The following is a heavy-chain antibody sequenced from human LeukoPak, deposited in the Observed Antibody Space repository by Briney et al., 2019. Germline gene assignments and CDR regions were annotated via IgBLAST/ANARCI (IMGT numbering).Heavy chain of an antibody. CDR2: IRYDGSNK. J-gene: IGHJ4*02. V-gene: IGHV3-30*02. CDR1: GFTFSSYG. D-gene: IGHD1-26*01. Sequence: GGSLRLSCAASGFTFSSYGMHWVRQAPGKGLEWVAFIRYDGSNKDYADSVKGRFTISRDNAKNSLYLQMNSLRAEDTAVYYCAREGSSGSYRRYYFDYWGQGTLVTVSS. CDR3: AREGSSGSYRRYYFDY.